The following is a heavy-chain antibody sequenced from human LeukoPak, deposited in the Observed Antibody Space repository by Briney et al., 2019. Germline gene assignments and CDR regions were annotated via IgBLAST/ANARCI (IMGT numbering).Heavy chain of an antibody. V-gene: IGHV1-46*01. D-gene: IGHD4-17*01. CDR2: INPSGGST. J-gene: IGHJ6*02. CDR3: ARRPTVTAYYYYYGMDV. CDR1: GYTFTSYY. Sequence: ASAKVSCKASGYTFTSYYMHWVRQAPGQGLEWMGIINPSGGSTSYAQKFQGRVTMTRDTSTSTVYMELSSLRSEDTAVYYCARRPTVTAYYYYYGMDVWGQGTTVTVSS.